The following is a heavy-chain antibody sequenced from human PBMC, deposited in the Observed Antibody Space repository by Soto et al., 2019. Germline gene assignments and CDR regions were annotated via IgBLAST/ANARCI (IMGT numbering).Heavy chain of an antibody. J-gene: IGHJ4*02. CDR1: GGSVRDGCYY. Sequence: SETLSLTCTVSGGSVRDGCYYWAWLRQPPGKGLEWIGHIYHSGSTIYNPSLKSRVTISIDTSKSPFSLNLNAMTAADTAVYYCAGYNWNYYFDSWGQGTLVTVSS. D-gene: IGHD1-7*01. V-gene: IGHV4-61*01. CDR2: IYHSGST. CDR3: AGYNWNYYFDS.